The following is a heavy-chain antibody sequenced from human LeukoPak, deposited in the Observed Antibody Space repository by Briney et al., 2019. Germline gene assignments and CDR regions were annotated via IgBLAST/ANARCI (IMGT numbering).Heavy chain of an antibody. CDR3: ARDQLAGDFAH. V-gene: IGHV4-4*07. CDR1: GGSISSYY. J-gene: IGHJ4*02. D-gene: IGHD4-17*01. CDR2: IYTSGRT. Sequence: PSETLSLTCTVSGGSISSYYWSWIRQPARKELEWIGRIYTSGRTNYNPSLKSRVTMSVDTSKNQFSLKLSSVTAADTAVYYCARDQLAGDFAHWGQGTLVTVSS.